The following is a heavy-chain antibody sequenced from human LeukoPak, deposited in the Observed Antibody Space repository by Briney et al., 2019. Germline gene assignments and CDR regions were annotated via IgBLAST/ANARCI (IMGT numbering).Heavy chain of an antibody. CDR2: ISGSDTNI. J-gene: IGHJ4*02. CDR1: GFTFSDYY. CDR3: AKGYNYGPFDY. Sequence: GGSLRLSCAASGFTFSDYYMTWIRQAPGKGLEWVSYISGSDTNIDYADSVKGRFTISRDNAKNSVYLQMNSLRAEDTAVYYCAKGYNYGPFDYWGQGTLVTASS. V-gene: IGHV3-11*01. D-gene: IGHD5-18*01.